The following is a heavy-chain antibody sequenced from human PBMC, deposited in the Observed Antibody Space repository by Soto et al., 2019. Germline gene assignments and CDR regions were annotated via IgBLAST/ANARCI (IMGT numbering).Heavy chain of an antibody. V-gene: IGHV5-10-1*01. D-gene: IGHD1-7*01. Sequence: GESLKISCKGSGYSFTSYWISWVRQMPGKGLEWMGRIDPSDSYTNYSPSFQGHVTISADKSISTAYLQWSSLKASDTAMYYCARPGSITGTTWYYYGMDVWGQGTTVTAP. CDR3: ARPGSITGTTWYYYGMDV. CDR1: GYSFTSYW. J-gene: IGHJ6*02. CDR2: IDPSDSYT.